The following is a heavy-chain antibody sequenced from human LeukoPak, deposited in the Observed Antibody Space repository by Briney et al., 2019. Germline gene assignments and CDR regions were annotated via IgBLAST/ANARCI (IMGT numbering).Heavy chain of an antibody. CDR3: ARGRRDGNNLAFHFDY. CDR1: EFIFSRYA. V-gene: IGHV3-30*04. Sequence: GGSLRLSCAASEFIFSRYAMHWVRQAPGKGLEWVAILSYDDTNEYYADSVAGRFTISRDNSKNTLYLQMNSLRPDDTAVYYCARGRRDGNNLAFHFDYWGQGTLVTVSS. CDR2: LSYDDTNE. D-gene: IGHD5-24*01. J-gene: IGHJ4*02.